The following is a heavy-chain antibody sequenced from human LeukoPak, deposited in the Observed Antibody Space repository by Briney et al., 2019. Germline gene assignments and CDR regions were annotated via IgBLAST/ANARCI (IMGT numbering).Heavy chain of an antibody. CDR1: GYTFTGYY. Sequence: ASVKVSCKASGYTFTGYYMHWVRQAPGQGLEWMGWINPNSGGTNYAQKFQGRVAMTRDTSISTAYMELSRLRSDDTAVYYCARGGCTNGVCYVDYWGQGTLVTVSS. J-gene: IGHJ4*02. V-gene: IGHV1-2*02. D-gene: IGHD2-8*01. CDR3: ARGGCTNGVCYVDY. CDR2: INPNSGGT.